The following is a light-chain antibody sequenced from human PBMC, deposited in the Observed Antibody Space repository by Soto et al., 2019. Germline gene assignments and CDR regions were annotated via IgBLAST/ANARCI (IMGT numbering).Light chain of an antibody. J-gene: IGLJ1*01. CDR1: SSDVGNYKF. CDR3: CSYAGSYSSYF. V-gene: IGLV2-23*02. Sequence: QSALTQPASVSGSPGQSITLSCTGSSSDVGNYKFVSWYQQYPGKAPKVMLYEVSKRPSGVSYRFSGSQSGNTASLTISGLQAEDEADYYCCSYAGSYSSYFFGTGTKLTVL. CDR2: EVS.